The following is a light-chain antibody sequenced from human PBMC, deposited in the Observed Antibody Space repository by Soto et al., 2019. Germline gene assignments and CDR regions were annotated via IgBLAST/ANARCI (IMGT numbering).Light chain of an antibody. CDR3: QKYGDSPWT. V-gene: IGKV3-20*01. CDR2: GAS. Sequence: EIVLTQSPGTLSLSPGERATLSCRASQTVSNNYLAWYQHKLGQNPRVLIYGASSRAPGTPDRLSGSGSGTDFALTITRLEPEAFAVYYCQKYGDSPWTFGQGTKVEIK. CDR1: QTVSNNY. J-gene: IGKJ1*01.